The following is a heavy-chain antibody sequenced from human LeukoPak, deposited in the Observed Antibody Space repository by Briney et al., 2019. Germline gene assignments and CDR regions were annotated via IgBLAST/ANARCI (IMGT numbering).Heavy chain of an antibody. D-gene: IGHD3-10*01. CDR3: ARDHYYTSGSPSFDY. CDR1: GYTFTGYY. CDR2: INPNSGGT. Sequence: GASVKVSCKASGYTFTGYYMHWVRQAPGQGLEWMGWINPNSGGTNYAQKFQGRVTMTRDTSITTVYIELDSLRSDDTAVYYCARDHYYTSGSPSFDYWGQGTLVTVSS. V-gene: IGHV1-2*02. J-gene: IGHJ4*02.